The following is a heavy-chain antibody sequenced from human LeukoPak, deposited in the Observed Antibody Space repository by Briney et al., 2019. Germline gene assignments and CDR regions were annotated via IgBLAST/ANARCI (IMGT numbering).Heavy chain of an antibody. Sequence: PSETLSLTCTVSGGSISSYYWSWIRQPPGKGLEWIGYIYYSGSTNYNPSLKSRVTISVDTSKNQFSLKLSSVTAADTAVYYCARDTSTSGWPYYYYYMDVWGKGTTVTVSS. CDR2: IYYSGST. V-gene: IGHV4-59*01. CDR3: ARDTSTSGWPYYYYYMDV. CDR1: GGSISSYY. J-gene: IGHJ6*03. D-gene: IGHD6-19*01.